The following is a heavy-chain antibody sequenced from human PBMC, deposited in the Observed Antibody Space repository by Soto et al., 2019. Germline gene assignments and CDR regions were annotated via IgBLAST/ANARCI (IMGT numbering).Heavy chain of an antibody. CDR3: ARDGYCSGGSCYSVPVFDY. CDR2: IWYDGSNK. Sequence: WGSLRLCWGAVWGTFRNLGGRRVLQAPSKGVGWVAVIWYDGSNKYYADSVKGRFTISRDNSKNTLYLQMNSLRAEDTAVYYCARDGYCSGGSCYSVPVFDYWGQGTLVTVSS. CDR1: WGTFRNLG. J-gene: IGHJ4*02. V-gene: IGHV3-33*08. D-gene: IGHD2-15*01.